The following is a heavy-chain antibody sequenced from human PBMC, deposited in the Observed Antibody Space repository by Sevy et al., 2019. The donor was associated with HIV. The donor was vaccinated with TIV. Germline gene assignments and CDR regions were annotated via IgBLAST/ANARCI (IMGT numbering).Heavy chain of an antibody. V-gene: IGHV3-49*04. CDR3: TRDLYGSGWFYFDY. J-gene: IGHJ4*02. Sequence: GGSLRLSCTASGFTFSDYAMSWVRQAPGKGLEWVGFIKTKTYGGTTEYAASVKGGFIISRDDSKNIAYLQMNSLKTEDTAVYYRTRDLYGSGWFYFDYWGQGTLVTVSS. CDR2: IKTKTYGGTT. D-gene: IGHD6-19*01. CDR1: GFTFSDYA.